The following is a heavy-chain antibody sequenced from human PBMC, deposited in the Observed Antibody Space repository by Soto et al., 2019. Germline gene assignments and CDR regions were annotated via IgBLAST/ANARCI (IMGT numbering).Heavy chain of an antibody. J-gene: IGHJ6*02. CDR2: IIPIFGTA. Sequence: QVQLVQSGAEVKKPGSSVKVSCKASGGTFSSYAISWVRQAPGQGLEWMGGIIPIFGTANYAQKFQGRVTITADESTSTAYMELRRLRSEDTAVYYCARGRPSIAARLYYYYYYGMDVWGQGTTVTVSS. CDR1: GGTFSSYA. CDR3: ARGRPSIAARLYYYYYYGMDV. V-gene: IGHV1-69*01. D-gene: IGHD6-6*01.